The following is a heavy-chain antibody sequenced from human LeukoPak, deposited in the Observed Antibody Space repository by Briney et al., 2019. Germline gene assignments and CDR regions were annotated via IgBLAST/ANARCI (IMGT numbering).Heavy chain of an antibody. J-gene: IGHJ4*02. V-gene: IGHV3-7*01. D-gene: IGHD3-16*01. CDR1: GFTFSSYW. CDR3: ARDIMGLDY. CDR2: IKQDGSEK. Sequence: GGSLRLSCPASGFTFSSYWMSWVRQAPGKGLEWVANIKQDGSEKYYVDSVKGRFTISRDNAKNSLYLQMNSLRAEDTAVYYCARDIMGLDYWGQGTLVTVSS.